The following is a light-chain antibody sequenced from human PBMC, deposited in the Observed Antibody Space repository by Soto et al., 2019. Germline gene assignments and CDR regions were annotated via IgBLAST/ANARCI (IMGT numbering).Light chain of an antibody. Sequence: DIQMTQAPASLSASVGDRVTITCRASATITYYFNWYQQKRGKAPKLLIYGASSLQSGDPSMISGRGSATDFTLTISRMQPEDFATYYCQQSYSTHLTCGGATKVEI. V-gene: IGKV1-39*01. CDR2: GAS. J-gene: IGKJ4*01. CDR3: QQSYSTHLT. CDR1: ATITYY.